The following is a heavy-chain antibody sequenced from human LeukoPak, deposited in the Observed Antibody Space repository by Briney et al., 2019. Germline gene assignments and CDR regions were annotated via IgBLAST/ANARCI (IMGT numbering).Heavy chain of an antibody. CDR2: ISSSSSYT. CDR1: RFTLSDYY. CDR3: ARDCSSTSCYWDY. V-gene: IGHV3-11*06. D-gene: IGHD2-2*01. Sequence: GGSLRLSWAASRFTLSDYYMSWIRQAPGKGLEWVSDISSSSSYTNYADSVKGRFTISRDNARNSLYLQMNSLRAEDTAVYCCARDCSSTSCYWDYWGQGTLVTVSS. J-gene: IGHJ4*02.